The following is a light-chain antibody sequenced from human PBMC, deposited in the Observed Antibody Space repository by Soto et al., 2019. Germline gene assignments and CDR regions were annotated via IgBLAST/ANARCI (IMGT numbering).Light chain of an antibody. CDR3: QSYDSSLTGSV. J-gene: IGLJ1*01. CDR2: GNN. CDR1: TSTPGMGFD. Sequence: QSVLTHRPSGSGTLGQKVTSTGAGGTSTPGMGFDVHWYQQIPGTAPKLVLYGNNIRPSGVPDRFSGPRSGSSASLAITGLQAKDEADYYCQSYDSSLTGSVFGTGTKVIVL. V-gene: IGLV1-40*01.